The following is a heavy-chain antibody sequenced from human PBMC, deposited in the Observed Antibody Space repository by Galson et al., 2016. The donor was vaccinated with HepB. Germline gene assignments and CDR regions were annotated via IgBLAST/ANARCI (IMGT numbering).Heavy chain of an antibody. CDR3: ARGDNGYFDK. V-gene: IGHV3-20*04. CDR1: GFTFDDYG. J-gene: IGHJ4*02. Sequence: SLRLSCAASGFTFDDYGMTWVRQAPGTGLEWVSAINWSGGSPYHGDSVKGRFSISRDNAKNSLYLQMNSLRAGDTTLYYCARGDNGYFDKWGQGTLVTVSS. CDR2: INWSGGSP. D-gene: IGHD2-8*01.